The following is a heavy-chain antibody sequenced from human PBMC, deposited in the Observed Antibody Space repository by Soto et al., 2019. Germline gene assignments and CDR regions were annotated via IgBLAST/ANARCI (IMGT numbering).Heavy chain of an antibody. CDR1: GFIFSSFG. CDR3: AKDEHLFDSSGFPGF. J-gene: IGHJ4*02. CDR2: ILYDGRNK. D-gene: IGHD3-22*01. V-gene: IGHV3-30*02. Sequence: GGSLRLSCAASGFIFSSFGMHWVLQAPGKGLEWVAFILYDGRNKYFADSVKGRFTISRDNSNNTLYLQMNSLRAEDTAVYYCAKDEHLFDSSGFPGFWGQGTLVTVSS.